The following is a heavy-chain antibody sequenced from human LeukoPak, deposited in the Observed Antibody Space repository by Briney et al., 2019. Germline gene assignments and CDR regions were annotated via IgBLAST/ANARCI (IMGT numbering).Heavy chain of an antibody. D-gene: IGHD3-10*01. CDR3: TRVGQVLLWFGESHPDAFDI. J-gene: IGHJ3*02. Sequence: GGSLRLSCAASGFTFSSYSMNWVRQAPGKGLEWVGFIRSKAYGGTTEYAASVKGRFTISRDDSKSIAYLQMNSLKTEDTAVYYCTRVGQVLLWFGESHPDAFDIWGQGTMVTVSS. CDR2: IRSKAYGGTT. V-gene: IGHV3-49*04. CDR1: GFTFSSYS.